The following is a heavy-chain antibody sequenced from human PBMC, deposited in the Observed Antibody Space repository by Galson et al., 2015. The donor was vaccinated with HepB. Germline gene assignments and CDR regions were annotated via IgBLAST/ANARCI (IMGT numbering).Heavy chain of an antibody. CDR1: GDSVSSNSAA. J-gene: IGHJ4*02. CDR2: TSYRSKWYT. D-gene: IGHD2/OR15-2a*01. Sequence: CAISGDSVSSNSAAWNWIRQSPSRGLEWLGRTSYRSKWYTDYAISVKGRITINADTSKNQFSRQLKSVTPEDTAVYFCAGGLNTYFDYWGQGILVTVAA. CDR3: AGGLNTYFDY. V-gene: IGHV6-1*01.